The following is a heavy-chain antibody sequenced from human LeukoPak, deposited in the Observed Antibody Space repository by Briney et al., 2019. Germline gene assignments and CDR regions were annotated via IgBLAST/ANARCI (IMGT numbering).Heavy chain of an antibody. V-gene: IGHV3-48*04. D-gene: IGHD2-21*02. CDR1: GFTFRSYS. CDR3: ARSWGCGGDCYYWYFDL. CDR2: ISSRSSTI. J-gene: IGHJ2*01. Sequence: GGSLRLSCAASGFTFRSYSMNWVRQAPGKGLEWVSFISSRSSTIYYADSVKGRFTISRDNAKNSLYLQMNSLRAEDTAVYYCARSWGCGGDCYYWYFDLWGRGTLVTVSS.